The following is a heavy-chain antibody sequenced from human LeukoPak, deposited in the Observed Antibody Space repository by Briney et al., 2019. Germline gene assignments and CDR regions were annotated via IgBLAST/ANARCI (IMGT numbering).Heavy chain of an antibody. D-gene: IGHD6-13*01. Sequence: ASVKVSCKVSGYTLTELSMHWVRQAPGKGLEWMGGFDPEDGEAIYAQKFQGRVTMTEDTSTDTAYMELSSLRPEDTAVYYCTNIAAAVGYWGQGTLVTVSS. V-gene: IGHV1-24*01. J-gene: IGHJ4*02. CDR3: TNIAAAVGY. CDR2: FDPEDGEA. CDR1: GYTLTELS.